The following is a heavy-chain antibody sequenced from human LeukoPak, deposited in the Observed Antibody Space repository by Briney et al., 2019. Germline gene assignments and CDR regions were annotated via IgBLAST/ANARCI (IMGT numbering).Heavy chain of an antibody. D-gene: IGHD2-2*01. CDR1: GGSVSGYY. CDR3: ARGPLYCSSTSCRDAFDI. Sequence: SGTLSLTCAVYGGSVSGYYWSWIRKPPGKGLEWIGEFTHSGSTTYNPSLKSRVTISVDTSKNQFSLKLSSVTAADTAVYYCARGPLYCSSTSCRDAFDIWGQGTMVTVSS. CDR2: FTHSGST. V-gene: IGHV4-34*01. J-gene: IGHJ3*02.